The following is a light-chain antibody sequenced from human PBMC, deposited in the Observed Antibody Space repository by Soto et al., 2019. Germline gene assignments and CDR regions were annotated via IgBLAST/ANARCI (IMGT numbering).Light chain of an antibody. CDR2: DNS. CDR3: GTRDGSRSGAI. Sequence: QSVLTQPPSVSAAPGQKVTISCSGSSSNIGKNYVSWYQQVPGAAPKLLIYDNSERPSGIPDRFSGSKSGTSATLGITGLQPGDEATYYSGTRDGSRSGAIFGAGTKLTVL. V-gene: IGLV1-51*01. CDR1: SSNIGKNY. J-gene: IGLJ2*01.